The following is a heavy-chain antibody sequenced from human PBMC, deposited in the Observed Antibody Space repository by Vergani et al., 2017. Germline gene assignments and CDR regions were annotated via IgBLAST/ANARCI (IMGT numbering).Heavy chain of an antibody. Sequence: QVQLQESGPGLVKPSETLSLTRTVSGGSISSYYWSWIRQPPGKGLEWIGYIYYSGSTNYNPSLKSRVTISVDTSKNQFSLKLSSVTAADTAVYYCARRSLGNDYWGQGTLVTVSS. CDR1: GGSISSYY. J-gene: IGHJ4*02. V-gene: IGHV4-59*01. D-gene: IGHD1-26*01. CDR2: IYYSGST. CDR3: ARRSLGNDY.